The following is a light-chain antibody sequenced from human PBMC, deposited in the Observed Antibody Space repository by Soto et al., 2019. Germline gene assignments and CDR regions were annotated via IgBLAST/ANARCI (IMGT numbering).Light chain of an antibody. J-gene: IGLJ1*01. CDR2: EVT. CDR3: SSYTTSSTRV. CDR1: SSDVGIYNY. V-gene: IGLV2-14*01. Sequence: QSVLTQPASVSGSPGQSIAISCTGSSSDVGIYNYVSGYQQHPGKVPKLIIYEVTNRPSGVSNRFSGSKSGNTASLTISGLQAEDEADYYCSSYTTSSTRVFGTGTKLTVL.